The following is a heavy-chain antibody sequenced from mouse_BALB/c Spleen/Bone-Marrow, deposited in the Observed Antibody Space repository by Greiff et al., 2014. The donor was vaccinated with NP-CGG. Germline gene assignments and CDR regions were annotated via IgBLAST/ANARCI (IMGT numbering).Heavy chain of an antibody. Sequence: EVKLVESGGGLVQPGGSMKLSCAASGFAFSDTWLDWVRQSPEKGPEWVAKIRTKADDHATYYAESVKGRFTISRDDSISSVYLQMNSLRAEDTGIYYCTPHPFDYWGQGTTLTVSS. CDR2: IRTKADDHAT. V-gene: IGHV6-6*01. CDR3: TPHPFDY. J-gene: IGHJ2*01. CDR1: GFAFSDTW.